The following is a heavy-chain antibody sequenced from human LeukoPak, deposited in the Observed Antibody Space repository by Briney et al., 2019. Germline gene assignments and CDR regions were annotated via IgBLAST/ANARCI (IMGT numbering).Heavy chain of an antibody. J-gene: IGHJ4*02. D-gene: IGHD6-19*01. CDR1: GGSISSSSYY. CDR3: ARDLRSSGWYVFDH. CDR2: IYYSGST. Sequence: RSSETLSLTCTVSGGSISSSSYYWGWIRQPPGKGLEWIGSIYYSGSTYYNPSLKSRVTISVDTSKNQFSLKLSSVTAADTAVYYCARDLRSSGWYVFDHWGRGTLVTVSS. V-gene: IGHV4-39*02.